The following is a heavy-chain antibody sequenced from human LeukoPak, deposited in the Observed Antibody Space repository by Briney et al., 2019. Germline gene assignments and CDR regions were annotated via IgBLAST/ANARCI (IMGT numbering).Heavy chain of an antibody. CDR2: ISYDGSNK. CDR3: ARVLRYCSGGNCYSGGLGYMDV. V-gene: IGHV3-30*04. D-gene: IGHD2-15*01. J-gene: IGHJ6*03. CDR1: GFTFSTYT. Sequence: PGGSLRLSCAASGFTFSTYTVHWVRQAPGKGLEWVAVISYDGSNKYYADSVKGRFTISRDNAKNSLFLQMNSLRAEDTAVYYCARVLRYCSGGNCYSGGLGYMDVWGKGTTVTISS.